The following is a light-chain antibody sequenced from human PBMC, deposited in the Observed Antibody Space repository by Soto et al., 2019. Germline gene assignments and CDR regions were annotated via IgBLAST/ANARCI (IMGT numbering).Light chain of an antibody. CDR3: QLYGNSPP. Sequence: DIVMTQSPSTLAVSPGERATLSCRASQSVSSNLAWYQQKPGQAPRLLIYASVTRATGIPDRFSGSASGTDFTLTINRLEPEDFAVYYCQLYGNSPPFGQGTRLEIK. J-gene: IGKJ5*01. CDR1: QSVSSN. CDR2: ASV. V-gene: IGKV3D-15*01.